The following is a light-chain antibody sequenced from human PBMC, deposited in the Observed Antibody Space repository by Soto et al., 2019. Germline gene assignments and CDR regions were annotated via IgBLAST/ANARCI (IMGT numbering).Light chain of an antibody. Sequence: LTQPASVSGSPGPSITISCTGTSSDVGGYNYVSWYQQHPGKAPKLMIYDVSNRPSGVSNRFSGSKSGNTASLTISGLQAEDEADYYCSSYTSSSTQVFGTGTKVTVL. CDR3: SSYTSSSTQV. CDR1: SSDVGGYNY. J-gene: IGLJ1*01. V-gene: IGLV2-14*01. CDR2: DVS.